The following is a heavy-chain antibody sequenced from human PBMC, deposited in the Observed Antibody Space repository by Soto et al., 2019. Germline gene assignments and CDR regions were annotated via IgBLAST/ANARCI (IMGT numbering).Heavy chain of an antibody. Sequence: QLQLQESGSGLVKPSQTLSLTCAVSGGSISSGGYSWSWIRQPPGKGLEWIGYIYHSGSTYYNPSLKSRVTISVDRSKNQFSLKLSSVTAADTAVYYCARARTYKYYYDSSGYFDYWGQGTLVTVSS. CDR3: ARARTYKYYYDSSGYFDY. CDR2: IYHSGST. CDR1: GGSISSGGYS. V-gene: IGHV4-30-2*01. D-gene: IGHD3-22*01. J-gene: IGHJ4*02.